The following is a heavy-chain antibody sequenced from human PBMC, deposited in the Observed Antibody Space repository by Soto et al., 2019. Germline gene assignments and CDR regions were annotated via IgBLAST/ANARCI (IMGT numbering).Heavy chain of an antibody. CDR3: ARLETEAVAGSFHYGMDV. J-gene: IGHJ6*02. Sequence: QLQLQESGPGLVKPSETLSLTCTVSGGPISSSTYYWGWIRQPPGKGLEWIGSIYYSGSTYYTPSLKRRVTISVDTSKNQFSLKLSSVTAADTAVYYCARLETEAVAGSFHYGMDVWGQGTTLTVSS. CDR2: IYYSGST. D-gene: IGHD6-19*01. CDR1: GGPISSSTYY. V-gene: IGHV4-39*01.